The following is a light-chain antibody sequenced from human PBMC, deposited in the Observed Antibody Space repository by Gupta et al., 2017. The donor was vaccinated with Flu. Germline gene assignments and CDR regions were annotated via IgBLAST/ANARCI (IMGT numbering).Light chain of an antibody. Sequence: VSTQSPAFQSVTPKATVTITLLASDGIGSNLNWFQQKPHQAPKLLIKYASESFPGVPSRFSGRSSGTDYTLTIHGLEAEDAATYYCQHSYSLPQTFGQGTKLEI. V-gene: IGKV6-21*01. CDR2: YAS. CDR3: QHSYSLPQT. J-gene: IGKJ2*01. CDR1: DGIGSN.